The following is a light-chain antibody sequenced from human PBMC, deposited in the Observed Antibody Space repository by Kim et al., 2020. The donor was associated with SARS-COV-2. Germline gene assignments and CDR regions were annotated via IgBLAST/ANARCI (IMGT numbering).Light chain of an antibody. J-gene: IGKJ1*01. CDR2: AAY. CDR3: QQYYSYPRT. V-gene: IGKV1-8*01. CDR1: QGISSY. Sequence: ASTGDRVTITCRARQGISSYLAGYQQKPGKAPKLLIYAAYTLQSGVPSRCSGSGSGTDFTLTISCLQSEDFATYYCQQYYSYPRTFGQGTKVDIK.